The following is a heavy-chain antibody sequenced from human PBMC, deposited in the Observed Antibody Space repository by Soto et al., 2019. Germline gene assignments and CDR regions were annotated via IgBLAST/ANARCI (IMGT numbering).Heavy chain of an antibody. V-gene: IGHV1-2*02. D-gene: IGHD6-13*01. J-gene: IGHJ4*02. CDR2: INANSGGT. CDR3: ASGASSNWPDF. CDR1: GYTFTDYY. Sequence: QVQLVQSGAEVKKPGASVKVSCKASGYTFTDYYMHWVRQAPGQGLEWMGWINANSGGTNYPQKFQGRVTLTRDTSISTVYMELSSLRSDDTAVYYCASGASSNWPDFWGRGTLVNVSS.